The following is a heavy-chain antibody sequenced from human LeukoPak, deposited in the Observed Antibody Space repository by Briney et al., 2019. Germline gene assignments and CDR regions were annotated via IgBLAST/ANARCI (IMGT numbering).Heavy chain of an antibody. CDR3: ARDQFIWFGELLRSYGMDV. CDR1: GYTFTSYG. J-gene: IGHJ6*02. D-gene: IGHD3-10*01. V-gene: IGHV1-18*01. CDR2: ISAYNGNT. Sequence: GASVKVSCKASGYTFTSYGISWVRQAPGQGLEWMGWISAYNGNTNYAQKLQGRVTMTTDTSTSTAYMELRSLRSDDTAVYYCARDQFIWFGELLRSYGMDVWGQGTTVTVSS.